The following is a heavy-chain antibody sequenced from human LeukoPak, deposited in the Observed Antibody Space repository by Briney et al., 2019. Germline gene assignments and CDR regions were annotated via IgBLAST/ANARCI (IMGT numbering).Heavy chain of an antibody. V-gene: IGHV3-48*03. D-gene: IGHD6-19*01. CDR1: GFTFSSYE. CDR3: ARDSYSSDLSY. Sequence: GGSLRLSCAASGFTFSSYEMNWVRQAPGKGLEWVSYISSSGSTIYYADSVKGRITISRDNAKNSLYLQMNSLRAEDTAVYYCARDSYSSDLSYWGQGTLVTVSS. J-gene: IGHJ4*02. CDR2: ISSSGSTI.